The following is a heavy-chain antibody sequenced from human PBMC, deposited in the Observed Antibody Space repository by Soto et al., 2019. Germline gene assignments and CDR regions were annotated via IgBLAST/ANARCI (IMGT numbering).Heavy chain of an antibody. J-gene: IGHJ4*02. CDR2: IYYSGST. V-gene: IGHV4-39*01. CDR1: GGSISSSSYY. Sequence: LSLTCTVSGGSISSSSYYWGWIRQPPGKGLEWIGSIYYSGSTYYNPSLKSRVTISVDTSKNQFSLKLSSVTAADTAVYYCARHPGASVAGPHYFDYWGQGTLVTVSS. D-gene: IGHD6-19*01. CDR3: ARHPGASVAGPHYFDY.